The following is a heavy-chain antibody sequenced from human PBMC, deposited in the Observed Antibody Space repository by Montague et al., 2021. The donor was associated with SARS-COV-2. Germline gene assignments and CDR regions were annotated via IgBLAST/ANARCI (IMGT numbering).Heavy chain of an antibody. V-gene: IGHV4-34*01. D-gene: IGHD4/OR15-4a*01. CDR3: TGAGHPVLWSANYSYGMDV. CDR1: GGSISGYY. Sequence: SETLSLTCAVSGGSISGYYWSWIRQPQGKGLEWIGDINNSGSTNYNPSLKSRVTITVDTSKNQFSLTLSPVTAAATAVYYCTGAGHPVLWSANYSYGMDVWGQGTTVTVSS. J-gene: IGHJ6*02. CDR2: INNSGST.